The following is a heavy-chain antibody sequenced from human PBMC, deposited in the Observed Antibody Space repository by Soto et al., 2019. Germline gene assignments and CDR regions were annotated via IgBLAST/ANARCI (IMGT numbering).Heavy chain of an antibody. CDR3: VTTAGGFFDH. J-gene: IGHJ4*02. CDR2: IKQDGSEK. V-gene: IGHV3-7*05. CDR1: GFSFSIYW. D-gene: IGHD1-1*01. Sequence: GGSLRLSCAASGFSFSIYWMSWVRQAPGKGVEWVANIKQDGSEKYYVDSVRGRFTISRDNAKNSLYLQMNSLRAEDTAVYYCVTTAGGFFDHWGQGTLVTVSS.